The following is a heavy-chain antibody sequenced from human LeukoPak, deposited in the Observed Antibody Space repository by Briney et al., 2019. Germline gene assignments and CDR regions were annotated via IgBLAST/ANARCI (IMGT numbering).Heavy chain of an antibody. V-gene: IGHV1-46*01. J-gene: IGHJ6*03. CDR3: ARCHDEEEYSSSPWPYYYYYMDV. CDR2: INPSGGST. Sequence: ASVKVSCKASGYTFTSYYMHWVRQAPGQGLEWMGIINPSGGSTSYAQKFQGRVTMTRDMSTSTVYMELSSLRSEDTAVYYCARCHDEEEYSSSPWPYYYYYMDVWGKGTTVTVSS. D-gene: IGHD6-6*01. CDR1: GYTFTSYY.